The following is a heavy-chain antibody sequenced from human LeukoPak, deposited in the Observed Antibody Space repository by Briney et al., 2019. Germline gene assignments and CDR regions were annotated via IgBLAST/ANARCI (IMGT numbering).Heavy chain of an antibody. CDR2: IYHSGST. CDR3: ARWVVGPVGLYSDY. D-gene: IGHD1-26*01. Sequence: PSGTLSLTCAVSGGSISSSNWWSWVRQPPGKGLEWIGEIYHSGSTNYNPSLKSRVTISVDKSKNQFSLKLSSVTAADTAVYYCARWVVGPVGLYSDYWGQGTLVTVSS. V-gene: IGHV4-4*02. CDR1: GGSISSSNW. J-gene: IGHJ4*02.